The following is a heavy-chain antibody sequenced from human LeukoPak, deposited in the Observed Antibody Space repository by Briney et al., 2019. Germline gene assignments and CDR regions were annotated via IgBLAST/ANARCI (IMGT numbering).Heavy chain of an antibody. CDR3: SYYDSSGYYLFDY. V-gene: IGHV3-49*03. CDR1: GFTFGDYA. J-gene: IGHJ4*02. Sequence: GGSLRLSCTASGFTFGDYAMSWFRQAPGKGLEWVGFIRRKAYGGTTEYAASVKGRFTISRDDSKSIAYLQMNSLKTEDTAVYYCSYYDSSGYYLFDYWGQGTLVTVSS. CDR2: IRRKAYGGTT. D-gene: IGHD3-22*01.